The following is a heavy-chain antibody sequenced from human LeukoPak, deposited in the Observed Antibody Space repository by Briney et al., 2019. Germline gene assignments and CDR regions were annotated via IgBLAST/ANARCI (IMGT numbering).Heavy chain of an antibody. J-gene: IGHJ4*02. CDR2: IYTSGST. Sequence: SETLSLTCTVSGVSISSYYWSWLRQPAGKGLEWIGRIYTSGSTNYNPSLKSRVTMSVDTSKNQFSLKLSSVTAADTAVYYCARSPAYSSGRYDYWGQGTLVTVSS. D-gene: IGHD6-19*01. CDR3: ARSPAYSSGRYDY. CDR1: GVSISSYY. V-gene: IGHV4-4*07.